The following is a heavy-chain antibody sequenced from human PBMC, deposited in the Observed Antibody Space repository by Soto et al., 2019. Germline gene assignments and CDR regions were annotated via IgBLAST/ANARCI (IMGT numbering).Heavy chain of an antibody. CDR2: ISSSSTI. D-gene: IGHD6-13*01. Sequence: EVQLVESGGDLVQPGGSLRLSCAASGFTFSSYSMNWVRQAPGKGLEWVSYISSSSTIYYADSVKGRFTISRDNAKNSLYLQMNSLRAEDTAVYYCARHPERIAQIGWFDPWGQGTLVTVSS. J-gene: IGHJ5*02. CDR3: ARHPERIAQIGWFDP. V-gene: IGHV3-48*01. CDR1: GFTFSSYS.